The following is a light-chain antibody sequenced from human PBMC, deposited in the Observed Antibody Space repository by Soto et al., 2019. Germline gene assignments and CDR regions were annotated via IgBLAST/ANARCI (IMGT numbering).Light chain of an antibody. Sequence: QSALTQPASVSGSPGQSITISCTGTSSDVGGYDYVSWYQQHPGKAPRLMIYKASNRPSGVSHRFSGSRSGNTASLTISGLQAEDEADYYCSSYTSVSTLYVFGTGTKV. CDR1: SSDVGGYDY. V-gene: IGLV2-14*01. CDR3: SSYTSVSTLYV. J-gene: IGLJ1*01. CDR2: KAS.